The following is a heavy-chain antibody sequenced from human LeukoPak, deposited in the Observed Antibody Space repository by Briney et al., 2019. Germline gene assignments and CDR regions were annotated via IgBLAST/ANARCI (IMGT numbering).Heavy chain of an antibody. V-gene: IGHV3-7*01. J-gene: IGHJ4*02. Sequence: GGSLRLSCAASGFTFSDYSMNWVRQAPGKGLEWVANIKQDGSEKYYVDSVKGRFTISRDNAKTSLYLQMNSLRAEDTAVYYCAREYCSSTSCYVYWGQGTLVTVSS. D-gene: IGHD2-2*01. CDR1: GFTFSDYS. CDR3: AREYCSSTSCYVY. CDR2: IKQDGSEK.